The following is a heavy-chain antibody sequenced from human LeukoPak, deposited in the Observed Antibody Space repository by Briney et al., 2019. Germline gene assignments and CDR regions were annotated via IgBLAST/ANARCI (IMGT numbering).Heavy chain of an antibody. CDR1: GGSISSYY. Sequence: SETLSLTCTVSGGSISSYYWSWIRQPPGKGLEWIGYIYYSGSTNYNPSLKSRVTISVDTSKNQFSLKLSSVTAADTAVYYCARQRYGDYVSLGPWGQGTLVTVSS. CDR3: ARQRYGDYVSLGP. V-gene: IGHV4-59*08. D-gene: IGHD4-17*01. CDR2: IYYSGST. J-gene: IGHJ5*02.